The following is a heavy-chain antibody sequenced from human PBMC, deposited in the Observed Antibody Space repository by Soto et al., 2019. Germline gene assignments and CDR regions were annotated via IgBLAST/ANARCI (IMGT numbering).Heavy chain of an antibody. CDR3: ARAFGESLYYFDY. J-gene: IGHJ4*02. CDR1: GDSISSTNW. V-gene: IGHV4-4*02. D-gene: IGHD3-10*01. CDR2: VYHSGTT. Sequence: SETLSLTCDVSGDSISSTNWYHWVRQPPGKGLEWIGEVYHSGTTNYNPSLKSRVTISVDTSKNQFSLKLSSVTAADTAVYYWARAFGESLYYFDYWGQGTLVTVSS.